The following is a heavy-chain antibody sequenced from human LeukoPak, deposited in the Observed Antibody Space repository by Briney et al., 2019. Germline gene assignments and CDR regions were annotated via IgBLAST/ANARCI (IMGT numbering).Heavy chain of an antibody. CDR1: GYTFTGYY. D-gene: IGHD1-26*01. V-gene: IGHV1-2*02. Sequence: ASVKVSLKASGYTFTGYYMHWVRQAPGQGLEWMGWINPNSGGTNYAQKFQGRVTMTRDTSISTAYMELSRLRSDDTAVYYCARTIVGATLPDYWGQGTLVTVSS. CDR3: ARTIVGATLPDY. CDR2: INPNSGGT. J-gene: IGHJ4*02.